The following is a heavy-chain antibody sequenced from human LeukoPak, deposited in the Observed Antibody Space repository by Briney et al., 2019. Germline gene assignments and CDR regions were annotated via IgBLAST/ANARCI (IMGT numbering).Heavy chain of an antibody. J-gene: IGHJ6*03. CDR1: GGSISSYY. D-gene: IGHD3-10*01. CDR2: IYTSGST. Sequence: SETLSLTCTVSGGSISSYYWSWIRQPAGKGLEWIERIYTSGSTNYNPSLKSRVTMSVDTSKNQFSLKLSSVTAADTAVYYCARDKQVLLWFGELSYYYYMDVWGKGTTVTVSS. V-gene: IGHV4-4*07. CDR3: ARDKQVLLWFGELSYYYYMDV.